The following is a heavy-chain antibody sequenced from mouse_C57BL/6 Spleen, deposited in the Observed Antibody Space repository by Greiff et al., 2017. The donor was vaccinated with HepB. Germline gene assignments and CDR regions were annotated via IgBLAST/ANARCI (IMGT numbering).Heavy chain of an antibody. D-gene: IGHD2-4*01. CDR3: ARSYDYDGAWFAY. V-gene: IGHV1-55*01. Sequence: QVQLQQPGAELVKPGASVKMSCKASGYTFPSYWITWVKQRPGQGLEWIGDIYPGSGSTNYNEKFKSKATLTVDTSTSTAFMQLSSLTSEDSAVYYGARSYDYDGAWFAYWGQGTLVTVSA. CDR1: GYTFPSYW. CDR2: IYPGSGST. J-gene: IGHJ3*01.